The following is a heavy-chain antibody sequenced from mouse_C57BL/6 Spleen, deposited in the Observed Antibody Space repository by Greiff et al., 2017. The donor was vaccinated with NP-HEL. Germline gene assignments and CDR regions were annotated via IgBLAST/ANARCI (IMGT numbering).Heavy chain of an antibody. CDR2: ISYDGSN. D-gene: IGHD3-3*01. J-gene: IGHJ4*01. CDR3: ARVRDDYYAMDY. V-gene: IGHV3-6*01. CDR1: GYSITSGYY. Sequence: EVQLVESGPGLVKPSQSLSLTCSVTGYSITSGYYWNWIRQFPGNKLEWMGYISYDGSNNYNPSLKNRISITRDTSKNQFFLKLNSVTTEDTATYYCARVRDDYYAMDYWGQGTSVTVSS.